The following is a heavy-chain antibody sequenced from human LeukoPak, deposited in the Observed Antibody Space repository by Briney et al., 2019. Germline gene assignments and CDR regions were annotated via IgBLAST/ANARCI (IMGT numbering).Heavy chain of an antibody. J-gene: IGHJ5*02. V-gene: IGHV4-39*01. CDR3: ERQVEATRAREYNWFDP. CDR1: AGSISSSSYY. Sequence: PSETLSLTCTVYAGSISSSSYYCGWIRQPPGKGLEWIGSIYYSGSTYYNPSLKSRVTISVDTSNNQFSLKLSSVTAADTAMNERERQVEATRAREYNWFDPWGQGTLVTVSS. CDR2: IYYSGST. D-gene: IGHD1-26*01.